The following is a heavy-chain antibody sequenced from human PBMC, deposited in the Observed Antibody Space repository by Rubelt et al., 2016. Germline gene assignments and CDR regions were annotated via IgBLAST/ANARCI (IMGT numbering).Heavy chain of an antibody. D-gene: IGHD1-26*01. Sequence: EVQLVESGGGLVQPGGSLRLSCAASGFTFSTYEMNWVRQAPGKGLEWVSYISTSGSAIYYADSVKGRFTISGDNAKNSLYLQMNSLRAEDTAVYYCARNQIVGATGGLDYWGQGTLVTVSS. V-gene: IGHV3-48*03. CDR2: ISTSGSAI. CDR1: GFTFSTYE. J-gene: IGHJ4*02. CDR3: ARNQIVGATGGLDY.